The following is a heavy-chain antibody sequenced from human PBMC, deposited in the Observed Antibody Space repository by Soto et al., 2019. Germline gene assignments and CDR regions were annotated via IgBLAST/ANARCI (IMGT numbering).Heavy chain of an antibody. Sequence: VGSLRLSCTASVFTFNNYSMTWVRHSPGKWLEWVSSIVISGGTTYYADSVEGRFTISRDKSKNTVFLQLNSLRAEDTAVYYCAKDWSCSSTSCHFTPSKTHMEVWGQGTPVTVSS. CDR1: VFTFNNYS. CDR2: IVISGGTT. CDR3: AKDWSCSSTSCHFTPSKTHMEV. J-gene: IGHJ6*02. D-gene: IGHD2-2*01. V-gene: IGHV3-23*01.